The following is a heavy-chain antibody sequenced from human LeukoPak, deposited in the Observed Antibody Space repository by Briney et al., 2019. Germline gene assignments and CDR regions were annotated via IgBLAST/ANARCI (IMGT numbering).Heavy chain of an antibody. D-gene: IGHD3-3*01. V-gene: IGHV3-11*04. CDR1: GFTFSDSY. CDR2: ISSGGSTI. CDR3: ARDPGDVYDFWSGRHSFYFDY. Sequence: PGGSLRLSCVASGFTFSDSYMAWVRQAPGKGLEWVSYISSGGSTIYYADSVKGRFTISRDNAKNSLYLQMNSLRAEDTAVYYCARDPGDVYDFWSGRHSFYFDYWGQGTLVTVSS. J-gene: IGHJ4*02.